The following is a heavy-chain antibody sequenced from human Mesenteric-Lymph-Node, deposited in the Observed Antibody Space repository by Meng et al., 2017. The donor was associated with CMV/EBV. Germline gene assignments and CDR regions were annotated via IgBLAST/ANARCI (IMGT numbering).Heavy chain of an antibody. Sequence: ASVKVSCKASGYTFTSYYMHWVRQAPGQGLEWMGIINPSGGSTSYAQKFQGRVTMTRDTSTSTVYMELSSLRSEDTAVYYCARDGLRFLEWLPGWYFDYWGQGTLVTVSS. CDR3: ARDGLRFLEWLPGWYFDY. CDR1: GYTFTSYY. CDR2: INPSGGST. V-gene: IGHV1-46*01. D-gene: IGHD3-3*01. J-gene: IGHJ4*02.